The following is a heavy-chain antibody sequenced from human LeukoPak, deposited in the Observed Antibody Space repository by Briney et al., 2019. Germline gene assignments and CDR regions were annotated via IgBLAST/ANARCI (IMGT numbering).Heavy chain of an antibody. CDR1: GFTVSSNY. V-gene: IGHV3-66*02. Sequence: PGGSLRLSCAASGFTVSSNYMSWVRQAPGKGLEWVSVIYSGGSTNYADSVKGRFTIPRDNSKNTLYLQMNSLRAEDTAVYYCAREEQRLVIDYWGQGTLVTVSS. CDR3: AREEQRLVIDY. J-gene: IGHJ4*02. D-gene: IGHD6-13*01. CDR2: IYSGGST.